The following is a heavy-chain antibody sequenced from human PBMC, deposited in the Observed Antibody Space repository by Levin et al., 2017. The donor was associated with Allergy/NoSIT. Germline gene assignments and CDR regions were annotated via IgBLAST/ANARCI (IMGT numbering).Heavy chain of an antibody. CDR1: GFTLSDYG. J-gene: IGHJ4*02. Sequence: GESLKISCVVSGFTLSDYGTSWVRQAPGKGLEWVSSICGRADTTYYADSVKGRFTISRDNSKNTLYLQMNNLRAEDTALYYCASRPGEDPYYFDYWGQGTLVTVSS. CDR3: ASRPGEDPYYFDY. D-gene: IGHD7-27*01. CDR2: ICGRADTT. V-gene: IGHV3-23*01.